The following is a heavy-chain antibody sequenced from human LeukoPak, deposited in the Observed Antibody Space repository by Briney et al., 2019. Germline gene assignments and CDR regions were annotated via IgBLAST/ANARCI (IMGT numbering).Heavy chain of an antibody. Sequence: GGSLRLSCAASGFTFSSYGMHWVRQAPGKGLEWVAVISYDGSNKYYADSVKGRFTISRDNSKNTLYLQMNSLRAEDTAVYYCAKDELERLNWFDPWGQGTLVTVSS. J-gene: IGHJ5*02. CDR2: ISYDGSNK. CDR1: GFTFSSYG. V-gene: IGHV3-30*18. D-gene: IGHD1-1*01. CDR3: AKDELERLNWFDP.